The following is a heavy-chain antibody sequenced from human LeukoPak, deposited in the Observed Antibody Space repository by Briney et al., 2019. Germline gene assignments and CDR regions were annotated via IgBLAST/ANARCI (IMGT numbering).Heavy chain of an antibody. V-gene: IGHV4-34*01. CDR2: INHSGST. D-gene: IGHD5-18*01. CDR3: ARGRYSYGYDY. Sequence: SETLSLTCAVYGGSFSGYYWSWIRQPPGKGLEWIGEINHSGSTNYNPSLKSRVTISVDTSKNQFSLKLSSVTAADTAAYYCARGRYSYGYDYWGQGTLVTVSS. J-gene: IGHJ4*02. CDR1: GGSFSGYY.